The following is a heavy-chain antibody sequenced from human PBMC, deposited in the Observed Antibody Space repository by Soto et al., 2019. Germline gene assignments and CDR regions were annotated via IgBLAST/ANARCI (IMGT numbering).Heavy chain of an antibody. CDR3: AKVGGLTYYDILTGYPFDY. CDR2: ISGSGGST. D-gene: IGHD3-9*01. Sequence: PGGSLRLSCAASGFTFSSYAMSWVRQAPGKGLEWVSAISGSGGSTYYVDSVKGRFTISRDNSKNTLYLQMNSLRAEDTAVYYCAKVGGLTYYDILTGYPFDYWGQGTLVTVSS. CDR1: GFTFSSYA. J-gene: IGHJ4*02. V-gene: IGHV3-23*01.